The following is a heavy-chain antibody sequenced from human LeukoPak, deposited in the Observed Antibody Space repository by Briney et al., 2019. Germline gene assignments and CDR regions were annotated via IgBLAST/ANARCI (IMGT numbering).Heavy chain of an antibody. Sequence: SVKVSCKASGGTFSSYAISWVRQAPGQGLEWMGGIIPIFGTANFAQKFQGRVTITADESTSTAYMELSSLRSEDTAVYYCARAEYYYDSSGYYYWGQGTLVTVSS. V-gene: IGHV1-69*13. J-gene: IGHJ4*02. CDR3: ARAEYYYDSSGYYY. CDR1: GGTFSSYA. CDR2: IIPIFGTA. D-gene: IGHD3-22*01.